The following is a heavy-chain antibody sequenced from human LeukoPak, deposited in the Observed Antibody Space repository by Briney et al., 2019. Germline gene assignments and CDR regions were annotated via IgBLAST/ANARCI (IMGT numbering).Heavy chain of an antibody. Sequence: PGGSLRLSCAASGFSFSNYAMSWVRQAPARGPEWVSTISGSGGSTFYADSVKGRFTISRDNSKNTLYLQMNSLRAEDTAVYYCAKQANSGSYYPILDFDYWGQGTLVTVSS. CDR2: ISGSGGST. J-gene: IGHJ4*02. D-gene: IGHD1-26*01. CDR3: AKQANSGSYYPILDFDY. CDR1: GFSFSNYA. V-gene: IGHV3-23*01.